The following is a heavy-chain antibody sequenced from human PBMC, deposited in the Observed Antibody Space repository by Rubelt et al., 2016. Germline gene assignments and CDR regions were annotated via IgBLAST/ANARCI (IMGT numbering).Heavy chain of an antibody. J-gene: IGHJ6*02. CDR3: ARDWTAGYKDYGMDV. CDR2: IYYSGST. CDR1: GGSISSSSYY. D-gene: IGHD5-24*01. Sequence: QLQLQESGPGLVKPSETLSLTCTVSGGSISSSSYYWGWIRQPPGKGLEWIGSIYYSGSTNYNPSLKSRVTISVDTSKNQFSLKLSSVTAADTAVYYCARDWTAGYKDYGMDVWGQGTTVTVSS. V-gene: IGHV4-39*07.